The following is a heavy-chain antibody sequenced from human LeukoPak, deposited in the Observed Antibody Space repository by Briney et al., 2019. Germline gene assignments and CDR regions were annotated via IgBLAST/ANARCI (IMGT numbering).Heavy chain of an antibody. CDR2: IYYSGNT. Sequence: SETLSLTCTVSGGSISSYYWSWIRQHPGKGLEWIGYIYYSGNTYYNPSLKSRVTISLDTSKNQFSLKLSSMTAADTAVYYCARGDCSSTSCYEYFQHWGQGTLVTVSS. V-gene: IGHV4-59*06. J-gene: IGHJ1*01. CDR3: ARGDCSSTSCYEYFQH. CDR1: GGSISSYY. D-gene: IGHD2-2*01.